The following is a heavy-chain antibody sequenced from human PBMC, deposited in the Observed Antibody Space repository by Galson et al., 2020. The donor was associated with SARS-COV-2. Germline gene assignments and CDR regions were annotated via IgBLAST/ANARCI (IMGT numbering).Heavy chain of an antibody. V-gene: IGHV3-48*04. CDR3: ARARGGGGYYYYYMDV. D-gene: IGHD2-15*01. J-gene: IGHJ6*03. CDR1: GFTFSSYS. CDR2: ISSSSSTI. Sequence: GGSLRLSCAASGFTFSSYSMNWVRQAPGKGLEWVSYISSSSSTIYYADSVKGRFTISRDNAKNSLYLQMNSLRAEDTAVYYCARARGGGGYYYYYMDVWGKGTTVTVSS.